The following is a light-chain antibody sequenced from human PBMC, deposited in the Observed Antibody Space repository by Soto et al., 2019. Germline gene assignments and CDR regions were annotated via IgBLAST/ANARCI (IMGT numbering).Light chain of an antibody. J-gene: IGKJ5*01. CDR2: GAS. CDR1: QRVSSGY. CDR3: QQYGSSPPSST. Sequence: EIVLTQSPGTLSLSVGERATLSCRASQRVSSGYLAWYQQKPGQAPRLLIYGASNRATDIPDRFSGRGSGTDFILTISRLEPEDFAVYYCQQYGSSPPSSTFGQGTRLEIK. V-gene: IGKV3-20*01.